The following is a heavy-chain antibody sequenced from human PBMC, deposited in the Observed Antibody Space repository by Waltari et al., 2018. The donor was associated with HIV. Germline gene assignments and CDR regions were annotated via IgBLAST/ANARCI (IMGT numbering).Heavy chain of an antibody. CDR1: GGSISSGSYY. J-gene: IGHJ4*02. V-gene: IGHV4-61*02. CDR2: IYTSGST. Sequence: QVQLQESGPGLVKPSQTLSLTCTVSGGSISSGSYYWSWTRQPAGKGLEWIGRIYTSGSTNYNPSLKSRVTISVDTSKNQFSLKLSSVTAADTAVYYCARDSPKSGSYDYWGQGTLVTVSS. CDR3: ARDSPKSGSYDY. D-gene: IGHD1-26*01.